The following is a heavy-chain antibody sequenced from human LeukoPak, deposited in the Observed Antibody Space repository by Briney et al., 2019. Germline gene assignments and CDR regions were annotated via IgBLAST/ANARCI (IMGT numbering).Heavy chain of an antibody. J-gene: IGHJ4*02. CDR2: INHSGST. CDR3: ARLGYGGPIDY. D-gene: IGHD3-10*01. Sequence: PSETLSLTCAVYGGSFSGYYWSWIRQPPGKGLEWIGEINHSGSTNYNPSLKSRVTISVDTSKNQFSLKLSSVTAADTAVYYCARLGYGGPIDYWGQGTLVTVSS. V-gene: IGHV4-34*01. CDR1: GGSFSGYY.